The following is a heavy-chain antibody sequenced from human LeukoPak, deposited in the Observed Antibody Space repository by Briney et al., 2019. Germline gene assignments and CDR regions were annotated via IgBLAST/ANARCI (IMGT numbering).Heavy chain of an antibody. V-gene: IGHV4-34*01. Sequence: SETLSLTCAVYGGSFSGYYWSWIRQPPGKGLEWIGEINHSGSTNYNPSLKSRVTISVDTSKNQFSLKLSSVTAADTAVYYCARDRSLVVGRYFDYWGQGTLVTVSS. J-gene: IGHJ4*02. CDR1: GGSFSGYY. CDR3: ARDRSLVVGRYFDY. D-gene: IGHD3-22*01. CDR2: INHSGST.